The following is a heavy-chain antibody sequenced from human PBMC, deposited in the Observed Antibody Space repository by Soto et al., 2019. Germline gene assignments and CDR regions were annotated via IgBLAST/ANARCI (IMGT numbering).Heavy chain of an antibody. CDR2: IIPSFGTA. Sequence: VSYEGCAWLFRSHSIRWVRQAPGQGLEWMGPIIPSFGTANYAQKFQGRVTITADKSASTAYMELSGRESEDTAVYYAATDGRGATVDAIDFWGQGTMVTVSS. J-gene: IGHJ3*01. V-gene: IGHV1-69*06. CDR1: AWLFRSHS. D-gene: IGHD1-26*01. CDR3: ATDGRGATVDAIDF.